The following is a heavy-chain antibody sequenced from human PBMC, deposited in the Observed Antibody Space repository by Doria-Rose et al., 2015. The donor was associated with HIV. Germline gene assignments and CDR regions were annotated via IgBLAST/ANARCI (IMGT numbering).Heavy chain of an antibody. CDR3: ARGLLRGGWNDVDYYYGMDV. D-gene: IGHD1-1*01. Sequence: QVQLQQWGAGLVKPSETLSLTCAVFGGSFSGYYWSWIRQPPGKGLEGNGEINHSGSTTYKTSLKSRVTISLDTSKNLFSLKLSSVTAADTAVYYCARGLLRGGWNDVDYYYGMDVWGQGTTVTVSS. V-gene: IGHV4-34*01. CDR1: GGSFSGYY. J-gene: IGHJ6*02. CDR2: INHSGST.